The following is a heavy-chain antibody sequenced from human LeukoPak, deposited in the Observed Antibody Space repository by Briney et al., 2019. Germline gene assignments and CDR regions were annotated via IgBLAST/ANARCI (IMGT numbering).Heavy chain of an antibody. V-gene: IGHV3-23*01. D-gene: IGHD3-10*01. Sequence: GGSRRLSCAASGFTFSSYAMSWVRQAPGKGLEWVSAISGSGGSTYYADSVKGRFTISRDNSKNTLYLQMNSLRAEDTAVYYCAKGGLLWFGESRGIDPWGQGTLVTVSS. CDR3: AKGGLLWFGESRGIDP. J-gene: IGHJ5*02. CDR1: GFTFSSYA. CDR2: ISGSGGST.